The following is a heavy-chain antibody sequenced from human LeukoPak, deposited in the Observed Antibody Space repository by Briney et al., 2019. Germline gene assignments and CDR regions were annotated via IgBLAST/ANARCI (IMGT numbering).Heavy chain of an antibody. J-gene: IGHJ4*02. CDR1: GFPFTLYN. D-gene: IGHD3-9*01. V-gene: IGHV3-48*04. CDR2: ISSSTNTI. CDR3: AKDIRPQEYDILTGNFDY. Sequence: PGGSLRLSCEVSGFPFTLYNMNWVRQAPGKGLEWLSYISSSTNTIYYADSVKGRFTISRDNAKNSLYLQMNSLRAEDTALYYCAKDIRPQEYDILTGNFDYWGQGTLVTVSS.